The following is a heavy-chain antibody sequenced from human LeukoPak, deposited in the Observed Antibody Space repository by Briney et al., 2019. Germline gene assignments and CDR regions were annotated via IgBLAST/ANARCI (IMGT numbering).Heavy chain of an antibody. V-gene: IGHV4-59*01. CDR1: GGSISSYY. D-gene: IGHD5-12*01. CDR2: IYYSGST. Sequence: ETLSLTCTVSGGSISSYYWSWIRQPPGKGLEWIGYIYYSGSTNYNPSLKSRVTISVDTSKNQFSLKLSSVTAADTAVYYCARDGSGYAVTYYFDYWGQGTLVTVSS. CDR3: ARDGSGYAVTYYFDY. J-gene: IGHJ4*02.